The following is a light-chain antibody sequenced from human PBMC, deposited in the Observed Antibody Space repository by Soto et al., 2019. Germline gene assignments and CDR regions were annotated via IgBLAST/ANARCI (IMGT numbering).Light chain of an antibody. CDR1: QSVSSNY. V-gene: IGKV3-20*01. CDR2: GAS. Sequence: EIVLTQSPGTLSLSPGERATLSCRASQSVSSNYLAWYQQKPGQAPRLLIYGASSRATGIPDRFSGSGSGTDFTLTISSLEPEDFAVYYCQQYGRSPAFGGGTKVEIK. CDR3: QQYGRSPA. J-gene: IGKJ4*01.